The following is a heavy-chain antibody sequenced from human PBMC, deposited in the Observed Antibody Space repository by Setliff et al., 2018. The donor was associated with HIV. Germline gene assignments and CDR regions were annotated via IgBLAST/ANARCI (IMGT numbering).Heavy chain of an antibody. D-gene: IGHD6-13*01. Sequence: ASVKVSCKTSGYDFTDYPIHWVRQAPGQGLEWVGRINPDSRGTNYAQTFQGRVTMTRDKSVSTAYMELSRLKSDDTAVFYCARGVKGIATTGKYYFDYWGQGTLVTVSS. CDR2: INPDSRGT. CDR1: GYDFTDYP. J-gene: IGHJ4*02. CDR3: ARGVKGIATTGKYYFDY. V-gene: IGHV1-2*06.